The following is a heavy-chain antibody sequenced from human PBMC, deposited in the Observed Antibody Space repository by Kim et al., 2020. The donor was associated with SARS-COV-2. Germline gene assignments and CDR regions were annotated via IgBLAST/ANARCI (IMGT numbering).Heavy chain of an antibody. CDR3: AKDVLPHAVERDYYGMDV. V-gene: IGHV3-9*01. CDR2: ISWNSGSI. J-gene: IGHJ6*02. D-gene: IGHD2-15*01. CDR1: GFTFGDYA. Sequence: GGSLRLSCAASGFTFGDYAMDWVRHAPGKGLEWVSGISWNSGSIGYADSVKGRFTISRDNAKNSLYLQMDSLRAEDTALYWCAKDVLPHAVERDYYGMDVWGQGTTVTVSS.